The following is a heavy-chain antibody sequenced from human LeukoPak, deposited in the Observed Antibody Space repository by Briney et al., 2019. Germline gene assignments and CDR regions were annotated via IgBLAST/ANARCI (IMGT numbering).Heavy chain of an antibody. D-gene: IGHD5/OR15-5a*01. CDR3: VRSVSVSSYYFDC. J-gene: IGHJ4*02. CDR1: GFTFSDYY. CDR2: ISSSSSYT. Sequence: KPGGSLRLSCAASGFTFSDYYMSWIRQAPGKGLEWISYISSSSSYTNYVDSVKGRFTISRDNAKNSLYLQMTSLRAEDTAVYYCVRSVSVSSYYFDCWGQGTLVTVSS. V-gene: IGHV3-11*03.